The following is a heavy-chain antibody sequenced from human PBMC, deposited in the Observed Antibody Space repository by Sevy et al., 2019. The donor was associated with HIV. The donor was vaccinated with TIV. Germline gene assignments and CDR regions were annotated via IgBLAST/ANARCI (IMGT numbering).Heavy chain of an antibody. Sequence: GSLRLSCSASGFTFSSYSMHWVRQAPGKGLEYVSGISGNGDSTYYADSVRGRFIISRDNSKNTLYLQMSSLRAEDTAVYYCVKDPTIRGYTVYEVDYWGQGTLVTVSS. CDR1: GFTFSSYS. CDR3: VKDPTIRGYTVYEVDY. CDR2: ISGNGDST. J-gene: IGHJ4*02. V-gene: IGHV3-64D*06. D-gene: IGHD5-12*01.